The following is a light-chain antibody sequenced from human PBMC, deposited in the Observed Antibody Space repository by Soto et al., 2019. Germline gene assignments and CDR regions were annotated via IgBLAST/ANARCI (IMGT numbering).Light chain of an antibody. CDR2: DAS. V-gene: IGKV3D-20*02. CDR3: QQRSGWPLT. Sequence: DIALTQSPGTLSFSPGERATLSCGSSQTVTSNYLAWYQKKPGQAPRLLIYDASNRATGIPARFSGSGSGTDFNLTISSLEPEDVAVYYCQQRSGWPLTFGPGTKVDIK. J-gene: IGKJ3*01. CDR1: QTVTSNY.